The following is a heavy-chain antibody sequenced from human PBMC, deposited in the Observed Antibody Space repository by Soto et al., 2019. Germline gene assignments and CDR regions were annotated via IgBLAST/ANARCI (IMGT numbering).Heavy chain of an antibody. CDR2: ISHSGST. V-gene: IGHV4-59*01. D-gene: IGHD6-13*01. CDR3: AKCPMESGYLHYYSMDV. CDR1: DGSLSSYY. Sequence: SETLSLTCTVSDGSLSSYYWSWIRQPPGKGLEWIGHISHSGSTSYNPSLKSRVTVSLDTSQNQFSLKVRSVTAADTAVYYCAKCPMESGYLHYYSMDVWVKGTT. J-gene: IGHJ6*03.